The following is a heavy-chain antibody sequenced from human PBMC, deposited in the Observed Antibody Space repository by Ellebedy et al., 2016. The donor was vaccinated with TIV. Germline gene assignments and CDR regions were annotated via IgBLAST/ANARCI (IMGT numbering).Heavy chain of an antibody. CDR2: ISWNSDNI. V-gene: IGHV3-9*01. Sequence: SLKISCAASGFTFDDFAMHWVRQAPGKVLEWVSGISWNSDNIGYADSVKGRFTISRDNAKNSLYLQMNSLRAEDTAVYYCARDDWGPAGPWGQGTLVTVSS. D-gene: IGHD7-27*01. CDR1: GFTFDDFA. J-gene: IGHJ5*02. CDR3: ARDDWGPAGP.